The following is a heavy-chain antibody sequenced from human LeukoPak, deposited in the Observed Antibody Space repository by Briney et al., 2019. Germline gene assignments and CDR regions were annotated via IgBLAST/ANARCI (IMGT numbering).Heavy chain of an antibody. CDR2: ISGSGGST. D-gene: IGHD2-15*01. V-gene: IGHV3-23*01. Sequence: GGSLRLSCAAPGFTFSSYAMSWVRQAPGKGLEWVSAISGSGGSTYYADSVKGRFTISRDNSKNTLYLQMNSLRAEDTAVYYCAKDQYCSGGSCANWDYWGQGTLVTVSS. CDR1: GFTFSSYA. J-gene: IGHJ4*02. CDR3: AKDQYCSGGSCANWDY.